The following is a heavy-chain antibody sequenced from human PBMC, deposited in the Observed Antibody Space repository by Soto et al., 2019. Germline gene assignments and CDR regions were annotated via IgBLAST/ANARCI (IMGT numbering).Heavy chain of an antibody. CDR2: ISAGNGDT. J-gene: IGHJ4*02. Sequence: ASVKVSCKASGYTFTNYPMHWVRQAPGQRLEWMGWISAGNGDTEYSQNFQGRVTITRDTSASTAYMELNSLRSEDTAVYYCACRPVLERSLVHDYWRQGTLVTVSS. CDR3: ACRPVLERSLVHDY. V-gene: IGHV1-3*01. CDR1: GYTFTNYP. D-gene: IGHD2-8*02.